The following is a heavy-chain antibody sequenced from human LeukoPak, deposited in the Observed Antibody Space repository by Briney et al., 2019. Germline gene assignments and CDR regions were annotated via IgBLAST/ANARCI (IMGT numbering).Heavy chain of an antibody. Sequence: PGGSLRLSCAASGFTFSNYAMSWVRQAPGKGLEWVSSISSSSSYIYYADSVKGRFTISRDNAENSLYLQMNSLKTEDTAVYYCSSLRYFDWFHTDYWGQGTLVTVSS. D-gene: IGHD3-9*01. J-gene: IGHJ4*02. CDR1: GFTFSNYA. CDR3: SSLRYFDWFHTDY. CDR2: ISSSSSYI. V-gene: IGHV3-21*03.